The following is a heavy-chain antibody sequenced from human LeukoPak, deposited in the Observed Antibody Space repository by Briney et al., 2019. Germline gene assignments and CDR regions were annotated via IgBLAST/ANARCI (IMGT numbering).Heavy chain of an antibody. V-gene: IGHV3-21*01. CDR1: GFTFSSYS. J-gene: IGHJ6*03. Sequence: GGSLRLSCAASGFTFSSYSMNWVRQAPGKCLEWVSSITSRSSYIYYADSVKGRFTISRDNAKNSLYLQMNSLRAEDTAVYYCARDGDTGMVGGYYYYMDVWGKGTTVTVSS. CDR2: ITSRSSYI. CDR3: ARDGDTGMVGGYYYYMDV. D-gene: IGHD5-18*01.